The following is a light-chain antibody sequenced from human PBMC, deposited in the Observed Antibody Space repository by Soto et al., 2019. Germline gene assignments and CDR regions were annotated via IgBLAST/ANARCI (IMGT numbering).Light chain of an antibody. V-gene: IGKV1-5*01. CDR1: QDIGDW. J-gene: IGKJ5*01. CDR3: QQYESYSIT. CDR2: DAS. Sequence: DIQMTQSPSSVSASVGERVSITCRASQDIGDWLAWFQQKPGKAAEVLIYDASKLESGVTSRFSGSGSGTEFTLTISSLQPDDFATYFCQQYESYSITVGQGTRLEIK.